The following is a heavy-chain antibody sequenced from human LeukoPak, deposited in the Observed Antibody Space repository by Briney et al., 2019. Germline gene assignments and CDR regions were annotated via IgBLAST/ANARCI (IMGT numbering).Heavy chain of an antibody. J-gene: IGHJ3*02. CDR3: ARALVAGVTLNALDI. D-gene: IGHD2-15*01. CDR1: GFSFSSYW. CDR2: IQYDGSTT. V-gene: IGHV3-74*01. Sequence: GGSLRLSCVASGFSFSSYWMHWVRHAPGKGLVWVARIQYDGSTTNYADSVKGRFTISRDNAKKTLYVQMNSLRAEDTAVYYCARALVAGVTLNALDIWGRGTMVTVSS.